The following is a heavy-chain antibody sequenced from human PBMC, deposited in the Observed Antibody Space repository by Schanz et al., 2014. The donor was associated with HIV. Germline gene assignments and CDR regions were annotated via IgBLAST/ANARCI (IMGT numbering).Heavy chain of an antibody. CDR1: GFTFSSYS. CDR3: AKSLPIETATITYFDY. CDR2: MSYDGRNE. D-gene: IGHD1-20*01. V-gene: IGHV3-30*18. J-gene: IGHJ4*02. Sequence: VQLVESGGGLVKPGGSLRLSCAASGFTFSSYSMNWVRQAPGKGLECVASMSYDGRNEHYVDSVKGRFTISRDNSKNTLYLHMNNLRAEDTAVYYCAKSLPIETATITYFDYWGQGTLVTVSS.